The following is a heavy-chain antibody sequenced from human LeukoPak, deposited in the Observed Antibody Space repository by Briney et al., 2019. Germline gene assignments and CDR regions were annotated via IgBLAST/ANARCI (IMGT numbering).Heavy chain of an antibody. J-gene: IGHJ4*02. D-gene: IGHD1-26*01. CDR2: ISSGGNT. V-gene: IGHV4-39*07. CDR3: GRVIRGSHGVGVYFDH. CDR1: GGSISSNNYY. Sequence: SETLSLTCTVSGGSISSNNYYWGWIRQPPGKGLEWIGTISSGGNTYCNLSLESRVTISVDTSKNQFSLKLTSVTAADTAVYYCGRVIRGSHGVGVYFDHWGQGTLVTVSA.